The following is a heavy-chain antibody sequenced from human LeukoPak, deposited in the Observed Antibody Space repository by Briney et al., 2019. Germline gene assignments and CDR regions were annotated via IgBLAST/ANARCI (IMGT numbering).Heavy chain of an antibody. D-gene: IGHD3-22*01. CDR1: GGSISSSSCY. J-gene: IGHJ4*02. Sequence: SETLSLTCTVSGGSISSSSCYWGWIRQPPGKGLEWIGSIYYSGSAYYNPSLKSRVTISVDTSKNQFSLKLSSVTAADTAVYYCARQLETYYYDSSGYHFDYWGQRTLVTVSS. CDR2: IYYSGSA. CDR3: ARQLETYYYDSSGYHFDY. V-gene: IGHV4-39*01.